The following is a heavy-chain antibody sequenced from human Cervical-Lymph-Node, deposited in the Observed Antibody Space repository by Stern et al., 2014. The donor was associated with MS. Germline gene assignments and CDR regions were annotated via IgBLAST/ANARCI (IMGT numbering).Heavy chain of an antibody. CDR1: GGSTNSGGHY. CDR2: IYYSGST. Sequence: VQLESGPGLVKPSQTLSLTCSVSGGSTNSGGHYWSWIRQHPGKGLEWIGYIYYSGSTYYNPSLEGRVAISMDKSKNQFSLTLTSVTAADTAVYYCARDNGQLVQIYWGQGTLVTVSS. D-gene: IGHD6-6*01. J-gene: IGHJ4*02. V-gene: IGHV4-31*03. CDR3: ARDNGQLVQIY.